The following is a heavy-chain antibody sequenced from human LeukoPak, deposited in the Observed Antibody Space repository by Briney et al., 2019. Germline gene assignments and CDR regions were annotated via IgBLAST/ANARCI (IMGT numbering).Heavy chain of an antibody. CDR1: AGSISRYY. J-gene: IGHJ4*02. CDR2: IYTAGGT. D-gene: IGHD3-9*01. CDR3: ARSYYDMLTGYYNRVGFDY. Sequence: SETLSLTCTVSAGSISRYYWSWIRQPPGKGLEWIGYIYTAGGTNYNPSLKSRATISVDTSKNQFSLKLSSVTAADTAVYYCARSYYDMLTGYYNRVGFDYWSQGTLVTVSS. V-gene: IGHV4-4*09.